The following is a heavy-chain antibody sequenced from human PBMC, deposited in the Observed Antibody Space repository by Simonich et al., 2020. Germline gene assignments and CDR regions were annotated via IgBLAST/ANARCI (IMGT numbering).Heavy chain of an antibody. J-gene: IGHJ6*03. CDR3: ARGALTGDYYYMDV. Sequence: QVQLVQSGAEVKKPGASVKDSCKASGYTFTGYYMHWVRQAPGQGHEWLGWSNTNRVGTNYAQKFQGRVTMTRDTSISTAYMELSRLRSDDTAVYYCARGALTGDYYYMDVWGKGTTVTVSS. V-gene: IGHV1-2*02. CDR2: SNTNRVGT. CDR1: GYTFTGYY. D-gene: IGHD7-27*01.